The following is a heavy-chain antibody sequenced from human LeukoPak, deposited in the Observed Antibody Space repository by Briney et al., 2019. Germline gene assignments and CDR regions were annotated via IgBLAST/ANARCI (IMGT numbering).Heavy chain of an antibody. Sequence: GASVKVSCKASGYTFTSYDINWVRQATGQGLEWMGWMNPNSGNTGYAQKFQGRVTMTRNTSISTAYMELSSLRSEATAVYYCARLRPVTRNWFDPWGQGTLVTVSS. CDR2: MNPNSGNT. J-gene: IGHJ5*02. CDR1: GYTFTSYD. D-gene: IGHD4-17*01. V-gene: IGHV1-8*01. CDR3: ARLRPVTRNWFDP.